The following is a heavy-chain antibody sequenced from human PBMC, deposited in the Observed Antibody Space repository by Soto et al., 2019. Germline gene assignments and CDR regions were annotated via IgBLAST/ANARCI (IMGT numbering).Heavy chain of an antibody. D-gene: IGHD6-19*01. CDR1: GFTVATTG. V-gene: IGHV3-30*18. Sequence: QVQLVESGGGVVQPGGSSKLACSASGFTVATTGMHRVRQAPGKGLEWVAMISHDGTSRPYRDSVRGRFTISRDDAKNTLYLEMTSLRPEDTAMYFCAKDWGSSGWFNWFNPWGQGVLVTVSS. J-gene: IGHJ5*02. CDR2: ISHDGTSR. CDR3: AKDWGSSGWFNWFNP.